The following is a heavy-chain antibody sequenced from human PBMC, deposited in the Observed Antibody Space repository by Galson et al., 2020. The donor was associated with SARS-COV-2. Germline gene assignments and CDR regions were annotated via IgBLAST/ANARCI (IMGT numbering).Heavy chain of an antibody. J-gene: IGHJ3*02. V-gene: IGHV3-43*01. D-gene: IGHD1-26*01. CDR1: GFTFDDST. CDR2: IRWDGGIT. Sequence: GGSLRLSCAASGFTFDDSTMHWVRQAPGKGLEWVSLIRWDGGITFYADSVNGRFTVSRDNIKHSLYLQMNSLRSEDTALYYCIKEGDDSGTYPGAFDIWGQGTMVTVCS. CDR3: IKEGDDSGTYPGAFDI.